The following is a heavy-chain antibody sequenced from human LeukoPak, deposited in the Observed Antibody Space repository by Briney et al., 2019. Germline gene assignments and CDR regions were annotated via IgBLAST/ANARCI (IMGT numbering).Heavy chain of an antibody. CDR2: INTNTGNP. J-gene: IGHJ3*02. D-gene: IGHD5-24*01. V-gene: IGHV7-4-1*02. CDR3: ARDFGGYGYNDDAFDI. CDR1: GYTFTSYA. Sequence: AASVKVSCKASGYTFTSYAMNWGRQAPGQGLEWMGWINTNTGNPTYAQGFTGRFVFSLDTSVSTAYLQISSLKAEDTAVYYCARDFGGYGYNDDAFDIWGQGTMVTVSS.